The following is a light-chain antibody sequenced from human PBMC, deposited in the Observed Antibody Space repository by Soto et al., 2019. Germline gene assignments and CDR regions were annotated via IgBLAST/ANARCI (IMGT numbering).Light chain of an antibody. CDR1: SSDVGGSNY. CDR2: EVS. J-gene: IGLJ7*01. V-gene: IGLV2-14*01. Sequence: QSALTQPASVSGSPGQSITISCTGTSSDVGGSNYVSWYQQHPGKAPKLMIYEVSNRPSGVSNRFSGSKSGNTASLTISGLQAEDEADYYCSSYASSNTAVFGGGTQLTVL. CDR3: SSYASSNTAV.